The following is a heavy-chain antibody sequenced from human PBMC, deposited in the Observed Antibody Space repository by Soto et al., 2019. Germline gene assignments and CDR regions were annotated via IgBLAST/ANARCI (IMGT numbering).Heavy chain of an antibody. CDR2: ISSRSTI. CDR1: GFTFSSYS. CDR3: AKDFPSGSSRYDRFDP. D-gene: IGHD1-26*01. V-gene: IGHV3-48*02. Sequence: GGSLRLSCAASGFTFSSYSMNWVRQAPGKGLEWVSYISSRSTIYYADSVKGRFTISRDNAKNSLYLQMNSLRDEDTAVYYCAKDFPSGSSRYDRFDPWGLGTSVTVSS. J-gene: IGHJ5*02.